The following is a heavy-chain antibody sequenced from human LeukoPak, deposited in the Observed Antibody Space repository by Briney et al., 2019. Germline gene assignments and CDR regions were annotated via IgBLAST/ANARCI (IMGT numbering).Heavy chain of an antibody. CDR2: IHNSGST. Sequence: SETLSLTCTVSGASISTGSSYWSWIRQPAGEGLEWIGRIHNSGSTNYNPSLNSRATISVDTSKSQVSLKLTSVTAADTAVYYCARNGYGSGSSWWGQGTLVTVSS. J-gene: IGHJ4*02. CDR3: ARNGYGSGSSW. D-gene: IGHD3-10*01. V-gene: IGHV4-61*02. CDR1: GASISTGSSY.